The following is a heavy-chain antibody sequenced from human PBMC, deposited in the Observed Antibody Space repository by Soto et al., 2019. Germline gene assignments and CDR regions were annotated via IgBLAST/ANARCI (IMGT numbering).Heavy chain of an antibody. CDR3: ARDYCTNGVCYLDY. J-gene: IGHJ4*02. CDR1: GYTVTDYA. Sequence: QVQLVQSGAEVKKPGASVKVCCKASGYTVTDYAMHWVRQAPGQRLEWMGWINVGNGNTKYSQKFKGGVTITRDTSATTAYMELSSLRSEDTAVYYCARDYCTNGVCYLDYWGQGTLVTVSS. D-gene: IGHD2-8*01. V-gene: IGHV1-3*01. CDR2: INVGNGNT.